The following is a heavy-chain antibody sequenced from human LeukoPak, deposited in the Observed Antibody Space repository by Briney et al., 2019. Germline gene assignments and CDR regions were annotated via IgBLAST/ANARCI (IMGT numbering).Heavy chain of an antibody. Sequence: SQTLSLTCTVSGGSISSGGYYWSWIRQHPGKGLEWIGYIYYSGSTYYNPSLKSRVTISVDTSKNQFSLKLSSVTAADTAVYYCARGLLWFGELSSYYFDYWGQGTLVTVSS. V-gene: IGHV4-31*03. CDR2: IYYSGST. CDR3: ARGLLWFGELSSYYFDY. D-gene: IGHD3-10*01. CDR1: GGSISSGGYY. J-gene: IGHJ4*02.